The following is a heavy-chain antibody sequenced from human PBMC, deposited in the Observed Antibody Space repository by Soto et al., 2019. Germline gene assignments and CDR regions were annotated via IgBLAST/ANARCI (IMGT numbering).Heavy chain of an antibody. V-gene: IGHV1-8*01. D-gene: IGHD6-13*01. CDR3: ASDPSSGAAAGP. CDR2: MNPNSGNT. CDR1: GYTFTSSD. J-gene: IGHJ5*02. Sequence: QVQLVQSGAEVKKPGASVKVSCKTSGYTFTSSDINWVRQATGQGLEWMGWMNPNSGNTGYAQKFQGRVTMTRNTSISIAYMELSSLRSEDTGVYYCASDPSSGAAAGPWGQGALVTVSS.